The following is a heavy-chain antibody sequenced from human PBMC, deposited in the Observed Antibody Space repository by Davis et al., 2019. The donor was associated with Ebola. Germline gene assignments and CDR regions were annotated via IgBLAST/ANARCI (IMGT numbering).Heavy chain of an antibody. CDR2: IYYSGST. D-gene: IGHD3-22*01. CDR3: ARDPMTQSDY. V-gene: IGHV4-31*03. J-gene: IGHJ4*02. CDR1: GGSISSSSYY. Sequence: SETLSLTCTVSGGSISSSSYYWGWIRQPPGKGLEWIGYIYYSGSTYYNPSLKSRVTISVDTSKNQFSLKLSSVTAADTAVYYCARDPMTQSDYWGQGTLVTVSS.